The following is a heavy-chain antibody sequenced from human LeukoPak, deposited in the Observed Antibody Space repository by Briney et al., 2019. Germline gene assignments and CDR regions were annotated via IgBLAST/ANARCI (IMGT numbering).Heavy chain of an antibody. J-gene: IGHJ3*02. CDR1: GFTFSSYG. CDR2: ISYDGSNK. D-gene: IGHD3-10*01. CDR3: AKDDLWFGESGGAFDI. Sequence: GSLRLSCAASGFTFSSYGMHWFRQAPGKGLEWVAVISYDGSNKYYADSVKGRSTISRDNSKNTLYLQMNSLRAEDTAVYYCAKDDLWFGESGGAFDIWGQGTMVTVSS. V-gene: IGHV3-30*18.